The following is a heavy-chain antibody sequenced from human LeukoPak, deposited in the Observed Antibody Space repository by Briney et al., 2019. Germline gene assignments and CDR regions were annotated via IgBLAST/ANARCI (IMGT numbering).Heavy chain of an antibody. J-gene: IGHJ4*02. V-gene: IGHV3-48*01. CDR1: GFTFSRYS. CDR3: ARDQRYDSSGNYDY. D-gene: IGHD3-22*01. CDR2: ISSSSSTI. Sequence: GGSLRLSCAVSGFTFSRYSMNWVRQAPGKGLEWVSYISSSSSTIYYADSVKGRFTISRDNVKNSLYLQMNSLRAEDTAVYYCARDQRYDSSGNYDYWGQGTLVTVSS.